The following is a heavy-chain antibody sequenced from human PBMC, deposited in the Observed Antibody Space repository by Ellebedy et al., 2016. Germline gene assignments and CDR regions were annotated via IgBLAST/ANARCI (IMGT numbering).Heavy chain of an antibody. D-gene: IGHD5-18*01. Sequence: GESLKISCAASGFTFSSYAMHWVRQAPGKGLEWVAVISYDGSNKYYADSVKGRFTISRDNSKNTLYLQMNSLRAEDTAVYYCARERGGYSPDYWGQGTLVTVSS. CDR2: ISYDGSNK. J-gene: IGHJ4*02. CDR3: ARERGGYSPDY. CDR1: GFTFSSYA. V-gene: IGHV3-30*04.